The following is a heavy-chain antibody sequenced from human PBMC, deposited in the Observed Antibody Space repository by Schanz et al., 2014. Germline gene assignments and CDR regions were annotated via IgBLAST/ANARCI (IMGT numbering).Heavy chain of an antibody. J-gene: IGHJ4*02. CDR2: ISGSGGST. CDR1: GFTVSSNH. CDR3: AKEPSHGDYDYYFDY. Sequence: EGQLAESGGGLVQPGGSLRLSCAVSGFTVSSNHMSWVRQAPGKGLEWVSAISGSGGSTYYADSVKGRFTISRDNSKNTLYLQMNSLRAEDTAVYYCAKEPSHGDYDYYFDYWGQGTLVTVSS. V-gene: IGHV3-23*04. D-gene: IGHD3-22*01.